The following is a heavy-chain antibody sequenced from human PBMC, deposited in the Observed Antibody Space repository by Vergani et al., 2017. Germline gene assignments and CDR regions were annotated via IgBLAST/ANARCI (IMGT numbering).Heavy chain of an antibody. CDR1: GFTFSSYA. CDR3: AKDKGYGDYDYYYYXMDV. D-gene: IGHD4-17*01. J-gene: IGHJ6*03. Sequence: EVQLLESGGGLVQPGGSLRLSCAASGFTFSSYAMSWVRQAPGKGLEWVSAISGSGGSTYYADSVKGRFTISRDNSKNTLYLQMNSLRAGDTDVYYCAKDKGYGDYDYYYYXMDVWGKGTTVTVSS. V-gene: IGHV3-23*01. CDR2: ISGSGGST.